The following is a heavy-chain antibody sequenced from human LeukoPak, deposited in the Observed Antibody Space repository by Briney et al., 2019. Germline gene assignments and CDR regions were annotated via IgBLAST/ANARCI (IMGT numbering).Heavy chain of an antibody. J-gene: IGHJ4*02. Sequence: SETLSLTCTVSGGSIRSNSHYWGWIRQPPGKGLEWIGTIYYTGSMYYNPSLKSRVTMPVDTSKNQFSLKLSSVTAADTAVYYCARDRFRGYSSGWYGVGYDYWGQGTLVTVSS. V-gene: IGHV4-39*02. CDR3: ARDRFRGYSSGWYGVGYDY. CDR2: IYYTGSM. D-gene: IGHD6-19*01. CDR1: GGSIRSNSHY.